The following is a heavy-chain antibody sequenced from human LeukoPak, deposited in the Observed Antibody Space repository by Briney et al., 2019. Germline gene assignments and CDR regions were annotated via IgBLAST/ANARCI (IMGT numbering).Heavy chain of an antibody. V-gene: IGHV1-69*05. CDR1: GGTFSSYA. CDR2: IIPIFGTA. Sequence: ASVKVSCKASGGTFSSYAISWVRQAPGQGLEWMGGIIPIFGTANYAQKFQGRVTMTRDTPTSTVYMELSSLRSEDTAVYYCARGDMATTHDYWGQGTLVTVSS. J-gene: IGHJ4*02. D-gene: IGHD5-24*01. CDR3: ARGDMATTHDY.